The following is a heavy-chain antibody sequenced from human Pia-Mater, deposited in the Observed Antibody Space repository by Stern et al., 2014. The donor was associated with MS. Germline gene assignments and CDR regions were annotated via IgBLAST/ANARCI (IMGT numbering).Heavy chain of an antibody. D-gene: IGHD3-16*01. J-gene: IGHJ5*02. Sequence: QVQLVQSAAEVNKPGASVKISCRASGYTFINYFIHWVRQAPGKGLEWVGMINTVGGSTTYAKKFRGRVTLTVDTSTTTVFLELPTLRSDDTAVYYCARGGTEKTDSWGQGTLVTVSS. CDR1: GYTFINYF. CDR3: ARGGTEKTDS. V-gene: IGHV1-46*01. CDR2: INTVGGST.